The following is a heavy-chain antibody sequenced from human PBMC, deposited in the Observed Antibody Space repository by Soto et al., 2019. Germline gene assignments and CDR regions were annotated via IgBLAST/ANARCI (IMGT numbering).Heavy chain of an antibody. CDR2: ISAYNGNT. V-gene: IGHV1-18*01. J-gene: IGHJ4*02. Sequence: ASVKVSCTASGYTFTINGISWVRQAPGQGLEWMGWISAYNGNTKYAQKLQGRVTMTTDTSTSTAYMELRSLRSDDTAVYYCARDLTPGVVDHWGQGTLVTVSS. CDR3: ARDLTPGVVDH. D-gene: IGHD3-22*01. CDR1: GYTFTING.